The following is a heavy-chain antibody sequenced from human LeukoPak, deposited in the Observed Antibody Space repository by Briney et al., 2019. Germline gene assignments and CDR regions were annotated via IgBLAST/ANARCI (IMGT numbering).Heavy chain of an antibody. D-gene: IGHD5-18*01. J-gene: IGHJ5*02. Sequence: TGGSLRLSCVASGFTFSSFWMSWVRQAPGKGLEWVANIKQDGSEKFYVDSVKGRFTISRDNAKNSLFLQMNRLRAEDMAVYYCARGSTGYGYEEWSWGQGTLVTVSS. V-gene: IGHV3-7*01. CDR3: ARGSTGYGYEEWS. CDR1: GFTFSSFW. CDR2: IKQDGSEK.